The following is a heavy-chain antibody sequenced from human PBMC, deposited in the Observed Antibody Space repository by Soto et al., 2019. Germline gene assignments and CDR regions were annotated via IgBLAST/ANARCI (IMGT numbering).Heavy chain of an antibody. J-gene: IGHJ4*02. CDR1: GGTFSSYA. Sequence: SGKVSSKASGGTFSSYAISWVRQAPGQGLEWMGGIIPICGTANYAQKFQGRVTITADESTSTAYMELSRLRSEDTAVYYCAISRRSSSSTGPNLSPPAFDYCGQLHLVPASS. CDR2: IIPICGTA. CDR3: AISRRSSSSTGPNLSPPAFDY. V-gene: IGHV1-69*13. D-gene: IGHD6-6*01.